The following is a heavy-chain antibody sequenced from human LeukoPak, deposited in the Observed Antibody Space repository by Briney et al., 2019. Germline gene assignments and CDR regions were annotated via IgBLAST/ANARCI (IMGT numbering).Heavy chain of an antibody. CDR2: IYHTGST. V-gene: IGHV4-38-2*01. Sequence: SETLSLTCAVSGYSISSGYYWGWVRQPPGKGLEWIGTIYHTGSTHYNPSLKSRATISVETSKNQFSLKMSSVTAADTAVYYCARQPPQYWSCTSCYDLWGQGTLVTVSS. D-gene: IGHD2-2*01. J-gene: IGHJ4*01. CDR1: GYSISSGYY. CDR3: ARQPPQYWSCTSCYDL.